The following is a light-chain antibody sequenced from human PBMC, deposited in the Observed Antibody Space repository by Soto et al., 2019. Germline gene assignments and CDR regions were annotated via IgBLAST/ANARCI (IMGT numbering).Light chain of an antibody. CDR1: QDIGNF. Sequence: DIQMTQSPSSVSASVGDRFTIRCRASQDIGNFLAWYQQTPGKAPRLLIHGASSLSREIPSRFSGGGTGTHFTLTISGLPPEDLATCFCLQTSTYPRSFGQGTKV. J-gene: IGKJ1*01. CDR2: GAS. CDR3: LQTSTYPRS. V-gene: IGKV1-12*01.